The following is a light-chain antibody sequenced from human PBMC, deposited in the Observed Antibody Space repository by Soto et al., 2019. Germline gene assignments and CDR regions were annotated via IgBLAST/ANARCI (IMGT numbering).Light chain of an antibody. CDR2: KAS. V-gene: IGKV1-5*03. CDR3: QQYDSYPFT. Sequence: DIQMTQSPSTLSASEGDRVTITCRASQSINNWLAWYQQKPGKAPKLLISKASNLKSGVPSRFSGTGSGTEFTLTISSLQPDDFASYYCQQYDSYPFTFRGGTKVEI. J-gene: IGKJ4*01. CDR1: QSINNW.